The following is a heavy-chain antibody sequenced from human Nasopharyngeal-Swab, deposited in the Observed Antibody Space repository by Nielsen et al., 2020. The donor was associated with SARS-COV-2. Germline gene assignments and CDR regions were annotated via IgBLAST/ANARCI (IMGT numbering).Heavy chain of an antibody. J-gene: IGHJ4*02. CDR1: GWSFSGYY. CDR2: INHSGGT. CDR3: ARGQDGAAAAL. V-gene: IGHV4-34*01. D-gene: IGHD6-13*01. Sequence: GSLRLSCAVDGWSFSGYYWSWIRQPPGKGLDWIGEINHSGGTRYNPSLKSRVIISVDTSKNQLSLKLTSLTAADTAMYYCARGQDGAAAALWGQGTLVTVSS.